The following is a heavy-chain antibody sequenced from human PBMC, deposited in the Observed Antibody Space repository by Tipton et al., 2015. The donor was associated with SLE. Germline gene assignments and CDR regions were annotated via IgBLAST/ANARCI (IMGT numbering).Heavy chain of an antibody. Sequence: SLRLSCAASGFTFSSYAMHWVRQAPGKGLEWVAVISYDGSNKYYADSVKGRFTISRDNSKNTLYLQMNSLRAEDTAVYYCARSSSWYAGYFDYWGQGTLVTVSS. CDR1: GFTFSSYA. D-gene: IGHD6-13*01. V-gene: IGHV3-30-3*01. CDR3: ARSSSWYAGYFDY. CDR2: ISYDGSNK. J-gene: IGHJ4*02.